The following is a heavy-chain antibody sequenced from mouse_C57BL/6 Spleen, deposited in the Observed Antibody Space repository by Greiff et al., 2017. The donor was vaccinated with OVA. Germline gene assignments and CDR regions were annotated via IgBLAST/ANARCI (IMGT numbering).Heavy chain of an antibody. Sequence: DVQLQESGPGLVKPSQSLSLTCSVTGYSITSGYYWNWIRQFPGNKLEWMGYISYDGSNNYNPSLKNRISITRDTSKNQFFLKLNSVTTEDTATYYCARSYGSSYYAMDYWGQGTSVTVSS. D-gene: IGHD1-1*01. CDR3: ARSYGSSYYAMDY. J-gene: IGHJ4*01. CDR1: GYSITSGYY. V-gene: IGHV3-6*01. CDR2: ISYDGSN.